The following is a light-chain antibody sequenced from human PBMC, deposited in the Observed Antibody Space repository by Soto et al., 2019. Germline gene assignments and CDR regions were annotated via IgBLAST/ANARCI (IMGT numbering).Light chain of an antibody. CDR1: QSISSW. CDR3: QQYNSYRT. V-gene: IGKV1-5*01. Sequence: DIQMTQSPSTLSASVGDRVTITCRASQSISSWLAWYQQKPGKAPKLLIYDASSLESGVPSRFSGSGSGTEFSVNISSLQPDEFTTYYCQQYNSYRTFGQGTKVEIK. CDR2: DAS. J-gene: IGKJ1*01.